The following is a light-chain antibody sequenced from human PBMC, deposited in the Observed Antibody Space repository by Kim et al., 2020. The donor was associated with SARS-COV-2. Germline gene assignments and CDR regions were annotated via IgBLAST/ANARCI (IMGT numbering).Light chain of an antibody. CDR2: MGS. Sequence: DIVMTQSPLSLPVTPGEPASISCRSSQSLLHTYGYNYLDWYLQKPGQSPRLLIIMGSNRASGVPDRFSGSGSGTDFTLKISRVETEDVGVYYCMQTLQTPYTFGQGTKLEIK. CDR1: QSLLHTYGYNY. CDR3: MQTLQTPYT. V-gene: IGKV2-28*01. J-gene: IGKJ2*01.